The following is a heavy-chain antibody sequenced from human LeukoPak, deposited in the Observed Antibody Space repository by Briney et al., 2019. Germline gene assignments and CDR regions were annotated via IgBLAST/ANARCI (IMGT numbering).Heavy chain of an antibody. CDR2: IYYSGST. CDR3: ALDSGWSAFDI. V-gene: IGHV4-39*01. J-gene: IGHJ3*02. D-gene: IGHD6-19*01. CDR1: GGSISSSSYY. Sequence: PSETLSLTCTVSGGSISSSSYYWGWIRQPPGKGLEWIGSIYYSGSTYYNPSLKSRVTISVDTSKNQFSLKLSSVTAADTAAYYCALDSGWSAFDIWGQGTMVTVSS.